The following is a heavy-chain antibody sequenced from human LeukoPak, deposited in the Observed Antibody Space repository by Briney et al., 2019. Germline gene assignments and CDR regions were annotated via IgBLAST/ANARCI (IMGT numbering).Heavy chain of an antibody. J-gene: IGHJ6*03. CDR1: GFTFSSYE. Sequence: QSGGSLRLSCAASGFTFSSYEMNWVRQAPGKGLEWVSYISSSGSTIYYADSVKGRFTISRDNPKNSLYLQMNSLRAEDTAVYYCARDSTSRILTGYLRGDYYYYYMDVWGKGSTVTISS. CDR3: ARDSTSRILTGYLRGDYYYYYMDV. D-gene: IGHD3-9*01. V-gene: IGHV3-48*03. CDR2: ISSSGSTI.